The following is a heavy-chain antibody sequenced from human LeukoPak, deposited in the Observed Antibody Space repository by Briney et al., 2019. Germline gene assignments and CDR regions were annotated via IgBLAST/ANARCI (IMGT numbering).Heavy chain of an antibody. Sequence: SETLSLTCTVSGGSISSSSYYWGWIRQPPGKGLEWIGSIYYSGSTYYNPSLKSRVIISVDTSKNQFSLKLSSVTAADTAVYYCARHLVAGTLPAASNWFDPWGQGTLVTVSS. CDR3: ARHLVAGTLPAASNWFDP. CDR1: GGSISSSSYY. J-gene: IGHJ5*02. D-gene: IGHD2-2*01. CDR2: IYYSGST. V-gene: IGHV4-39*01.